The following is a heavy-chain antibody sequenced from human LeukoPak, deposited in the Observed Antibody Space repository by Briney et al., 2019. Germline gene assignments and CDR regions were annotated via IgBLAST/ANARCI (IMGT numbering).Heavy chain of an antibody. J-gene: IGHJ4*02. CDR1: GYTFTSYG. D-gene: IGHD2-21*01. CDR3: ARDLTLSCGGDCLGY. CDR2: ISAYNGNT. Sequence: VASVKVSCKASGYTFTSYGISWVRQAPGQGLEWMGWISAYNGNTNHAQKLQGRVTMTTDTSTSTAYMELRSLRSDDTAVYYCARDLTLSCGGDCLGYWGQGTLVTVSS. V-gene: IGHV1-18*01.